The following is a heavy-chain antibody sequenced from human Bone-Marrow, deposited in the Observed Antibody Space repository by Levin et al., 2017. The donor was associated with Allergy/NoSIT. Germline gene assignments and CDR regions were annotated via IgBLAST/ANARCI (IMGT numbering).Heavy chain of an antibody. Sequence: SETLSLTCTVSGGSMSSTDYYWGWIRQPPGRGLDYIGSIYYSGSTYYNPSLKSRVTMSVDTSTNQFSLKLSSVTAADTAVYYCARGPEGHNWYFDLWGRGTLVTVSS. CDR1: GGSMSSTDYY. CDR2: IYYSGST. CDR3: ARGPEGHNWYFDL. J-gene: IGHJ2*01. V-gene: IGHV4-39*01.